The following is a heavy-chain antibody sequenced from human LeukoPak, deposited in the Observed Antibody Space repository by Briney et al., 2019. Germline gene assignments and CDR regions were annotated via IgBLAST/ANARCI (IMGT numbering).Heavy chain of an antibody. J-gene: IGHJ4*02. CDR3: ARHGGDSNRWDYYVDY. V-gene: IGHV4-39*01. CDR2: IYYSGNT. D-gene: IGHD6-13*01. Sequence: SETLSLTCTVSGGSISSSSYYWGWIRQPPGKGLEWIGRIYYSGNTNYNPSLKSRVTISVDTSKNQFSLKLNFVTAADAAVYYCARHGGDSNRWDYYVDYWGQGTLVTVSS. CDR1: GGSISSSSYY.